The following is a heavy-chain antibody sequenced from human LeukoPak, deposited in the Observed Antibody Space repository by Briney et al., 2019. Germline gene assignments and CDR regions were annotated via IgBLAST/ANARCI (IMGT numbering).Heavy chain of an antibody. D-gene: IGHD6-13*01. V-gene: IGHV3-30*02. CDR1: GFTFSSYG. J-gene: IGHJ6*03. Sequence: GGSLRLSCAASGFTFSSYGMHWVRQAPGKGLEWVAFTRYDGSTKYYADSVNGRFTISRDNSMNTLYLQMNSLRAEDTAMYYCSKDRDSAASDIDVWGRGTTVTVSS. CDR2: TRYDGSTK. CDR3: SKDRDSAASDIDV.